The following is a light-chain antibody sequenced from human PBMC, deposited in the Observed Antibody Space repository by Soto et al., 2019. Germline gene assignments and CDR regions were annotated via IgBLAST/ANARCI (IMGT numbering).Light chain of an antibody. V-gene: IGKV1-39*01. J-gene: IGKJ1*01. CDR2: AAS. CDR3: QQYHNWPPGT. Sequence: DIQMTQSPSSRSASVVDRVTITFRASQSISSYLNWYQQKPGKAPKLLIYAASSLQSGVPPRFSGSGSGTEFTLTISSLQSEDFAVYYCQQYHNWPPGTCGQGTKGDIK. CDR1: QSISSY.